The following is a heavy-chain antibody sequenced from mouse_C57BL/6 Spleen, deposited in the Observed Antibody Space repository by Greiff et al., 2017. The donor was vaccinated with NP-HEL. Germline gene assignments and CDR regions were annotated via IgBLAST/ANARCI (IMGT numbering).Heavy chain of an antibody. CDR2: IYPGSGNT. D-gene: IGHD1-1*01. V-gene: IGHV1-84*01. Sequence: VQLQQSGPELVKPGASVKISCKASGYTFTDYYINWVKQRPGQGLEWIGWIYPGSGNTKYNEKFKGKATLTVDTSSSTAYMQLSSLTSEDSAVYFCARSAGDYYGSYWYFDVWGTGTTVTVSS. CDR1: GYTFTDYY. J-gene: IGHJ1*03. CDR3: ARSAGDYYGSYWYFDV.